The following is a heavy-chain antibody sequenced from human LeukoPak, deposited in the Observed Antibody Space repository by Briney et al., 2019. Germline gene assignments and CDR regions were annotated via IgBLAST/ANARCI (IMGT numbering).Heavy chain of an antibody. CDR2: IKQDGSEK. J-gene: IGHJ4*02. CDR3: AARYYYDSSGDGGGL. V-gene: IGHV3-7*01. Sequence: GGSPRLSCAASGFTFSSYWMSWVRQAPGKGLEWVANIKQDGSEKYYVDSVKGRFTISRDNAKNSLYLQMNSLRAEDTAVYYCAARYYYDSSGDGGGLWGQGTLVTVSS. D-gene: IGHD3-22*01. CDR1: GFTFSSYW.